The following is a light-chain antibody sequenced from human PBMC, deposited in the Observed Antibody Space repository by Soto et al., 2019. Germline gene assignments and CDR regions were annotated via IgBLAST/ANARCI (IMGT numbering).Light chain of an antibody. V-gene: IGLV2-23*01. CDR1: SSDVGRYNL. J-gene: IGLJ2*01. CDR3: AAYAGNGVVL. Sequence: QSALTQPASVSGSPGQSITISCTGTSSDVGRYNLVSWYQQYPDKAPKLMIYEGTKRPSGVSNRFSGSKSGNTASLIISGLQAEDEADYHCAAYAGNGVVLFGGGTKLTVL. CDR2: EGT.